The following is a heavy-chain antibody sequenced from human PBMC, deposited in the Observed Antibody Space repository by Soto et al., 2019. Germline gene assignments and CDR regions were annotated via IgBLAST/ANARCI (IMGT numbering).Heavy chain of an antibody. V-gene: IGHV4-59*01. Sequence: SETLSLTCTVSGGSISSYYWSWIRQPPGKGLEWIGYIYYSGSTNYNPSLKSRVTISVDTSKNQFSLKLSSVTAADTAVYYCARTVKYILTGRYYFDYWGQGTLVTVSS. CDR1: GGSISSYY. CDR3: ARTVKYILTGRYYFDY. J-gene: IGHJ4*02. D-gene: IGHD3-9*01. CDR2: IYYSGST.